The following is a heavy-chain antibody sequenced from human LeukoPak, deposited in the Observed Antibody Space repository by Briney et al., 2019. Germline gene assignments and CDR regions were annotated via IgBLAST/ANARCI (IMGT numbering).Heavy chain of an antibody. D-gene: IGHD1-20*01. V-gene: IGHV3-53*01. CDR2: FYSGGST. J-gene: IGHJ6*01. CDR1: GFTFSSYG. CDR3: ARGVISGTTPYYYGMDG. Sequence: GESLTLSCAASGFTFSSYGMNWVRQAPAQGLELVSVFYSGGSTYYANSVKGRFIIFRDNYKNTVYFLMNSLRAEDTAVYYCARGVISGTTPYYYGMDGGGQGTTVTVS.